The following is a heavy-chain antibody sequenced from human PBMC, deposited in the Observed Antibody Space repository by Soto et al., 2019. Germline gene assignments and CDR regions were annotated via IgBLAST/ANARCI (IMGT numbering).Heavy chain of an antibody. CDR3: ARDGYNYFDY. CDR1: GYTFTSHG. J-gene: IGHJ4*02. D-gene: IGHD5-12*01. CDR2: ISAYNGNT. V-gene: IGHV1-18*01. Sequence: ASVNVYCKASGYTFTSHGISWGRQAPGQGLEWMGWISAYNGNTNYAQKLQGRVTMTTDTSTSTAYMELRSLRSDDTAVYYCARDGYNYFDYWGQGTLVTVSS.